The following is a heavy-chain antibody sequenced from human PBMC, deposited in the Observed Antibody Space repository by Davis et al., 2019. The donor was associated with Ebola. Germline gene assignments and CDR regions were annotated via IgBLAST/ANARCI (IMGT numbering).Heavy chain of an antibody. Sequence: ASVKVSCKASGYTFTSYGISWVRQAPGQGLEWMGWISAYNGNTNYAQKLQGRVTMTTDTSTSTAYMELRSLRSDDTAVYYCARDRILWSGELFREIYGMDVWGKGTTVTVSS. V-gene: IGHV1-18*04. D-gene: IGHD3-10*01. CDR2: ISAYNGNT. CDR1: GYTFTSYG. CDR3: ARDRILWSGELFREIYGMDV. J-gene: IGHJ6*04.